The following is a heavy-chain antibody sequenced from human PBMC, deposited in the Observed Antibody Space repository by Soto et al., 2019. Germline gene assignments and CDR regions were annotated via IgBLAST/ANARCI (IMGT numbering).Heavy chain of an antibody. V-gene: IGHV3-9*01. Sequence: EVQLVESGGGLVQPGRSLRLSCAASGFTFDDYAMHWVRQAPGKGLEWASGISWNSGSIGYADSVKGRFTISRDNAKNSLYLQMNSLRAEDTALYYCAKDRRSSGWTNFDYWGQGTLVTVSS. J-gene: IGHJ4*02. CDR1: GFTFDDYA. CDR2: ISWNSGSI. CDR3: AKDRRSSGWTNFDY. D-gene: IGHD6-19*01.